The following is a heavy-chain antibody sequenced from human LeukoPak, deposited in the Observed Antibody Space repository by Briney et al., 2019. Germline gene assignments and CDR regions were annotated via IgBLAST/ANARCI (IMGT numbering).Heavy chain of an antibody. CDR3: ARVGRYCSGGSCYKDDAFDI. J-gene: IGHJ3*02. CDR1: GFTFSSYA. Sequence: PGGSLRLSCAASGFTFSSYAMSWVRQAPGKGLEWVANIKQDGSEKYYVDSVKGRFTISRDNAKNSLYLQMNSLRAEDTAVYYCARVGRYCSGGSCYKDDAFDIWGQGTMVTVSS. V-gene: IGHV3-7*01. D-gene: IGHD2-15*01. CDR2: IKQDGSEK.